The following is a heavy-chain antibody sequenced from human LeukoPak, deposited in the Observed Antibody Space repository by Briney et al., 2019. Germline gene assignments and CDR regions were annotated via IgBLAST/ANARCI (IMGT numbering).Heavy chain of an antibody. V-gene: IGHV1-2*02. CDR3: ARVDIVAYYYYGMDV. CDR2: INPNSGGT. CDR1: GYTFTGYY. D-gene: IGHD5-12*01. Sequence: ASVKVSCKASGYTFTGYYMHWVRQAPGQGLEWMGWINPNSGGTNYAQKSQGRVTMTRDTSISTAYMELSRLRSDDTAVYYCARVDIVAYYYYGMDVWGQGTTVTVSS. J-gene: IGHJ6*02.